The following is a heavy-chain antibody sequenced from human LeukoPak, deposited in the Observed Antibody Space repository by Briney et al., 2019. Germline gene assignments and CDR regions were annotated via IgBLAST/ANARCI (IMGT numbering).Heavy chain of an antibody. Sequence: ASVRVSCKASAYSFTRYGVSWVRQAPGQGLEWMGWINPNSGGTNYAQKFQGRVTMTRDTSISTAYIELSRLRSDDTAVYYCARGIYSSSWYRFRWFDPWGQGTLVTVSS. D-gene: IGHD6-13*01. CDR2: INPNSGGT. V-gene: IGHV1-2*02. CDR1: AYSFTRYG. CDR3: ARGIYSSSWYRFRWFDP. J-gene: IGHJ5*02.